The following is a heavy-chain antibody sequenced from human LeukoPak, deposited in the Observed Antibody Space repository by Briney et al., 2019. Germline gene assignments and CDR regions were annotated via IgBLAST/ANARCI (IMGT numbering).Heavy chain of an antibody. CDR2: ISDSSDFT. CDR1: GFTFSDFF. CDR3: ADSNYWYPVDY. J-gene: IGHJ4*02. V-gene: IGHV3-11*03. Sequence: GGSLRLSCAASGFTFSDFFMTWIRQAPGKGLEWVSYISDSSDFTAYSDSVEGRFTISRDNSKNTLYLQMNSLRAEDTAVYYCADSNYWYPVDYWGQGTLVTVSS. D-gene: IGHD4-11*01.